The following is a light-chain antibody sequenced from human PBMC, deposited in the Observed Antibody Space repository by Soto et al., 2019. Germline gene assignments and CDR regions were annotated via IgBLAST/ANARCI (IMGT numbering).Light chain of an antibody. CDR1: SSDIGVYNY. J-gene: IGLJ1*01. CDR3: GSYTSGRTYV. CDR2: DVG. Sequence: QSVLTQPPSASGSPGQSVTISCTGTSSDIGVYNYVSWYQQHPGKAPRLIIYDVGSRPSGVSNRFSGSRSGNTASSLTISGLQAEDEADYYCGSYTSGRTYVFGTGTKVTVL. V-gene: IGLV2-14*03.